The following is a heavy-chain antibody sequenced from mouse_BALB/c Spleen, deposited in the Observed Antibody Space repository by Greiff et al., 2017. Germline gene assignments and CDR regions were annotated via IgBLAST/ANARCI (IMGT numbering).Heavy chain of an antibody. CDR3: ARSALITTVGAMDY. Sequence: VQLKESGAELVKPGASVKLSCTASGFNIKDTYMHWVKQRPEQGLEWIGRIDPANGNTKYDPKFQGKATITADTSSNTAYLQLSSLTSEDTAVYYCARSALITTVGAMDYWGQGTSVTVSS. CDR1: GFNIKDTY. J-gene: IGHJ4*01. V-gene: IGHV14-3*02. D-gene: IGHD1-1*01. CDR2: IDPANGNT.